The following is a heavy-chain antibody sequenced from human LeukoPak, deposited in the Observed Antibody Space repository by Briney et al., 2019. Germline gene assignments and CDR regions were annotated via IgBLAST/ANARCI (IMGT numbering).Heavy chain of an antibody. CDR2: ISSSGSTI. D-gene: IGHD3-22*01. Sequence: PGGSLRLSCAASGFTFSDYYMSWIRQAPGKGLEWVSYISSSGSTIYYADSVKGRFTISRDNAKNSLYLQMNSLRAEDAAVYYCASSRTPHITMIVGRVKQGVNWFDPWGQGTLVTVSS. J-gene: IGHJ5*02. V-gene: IGHV3-11*01. CDR1: GFTFSDYY. CDR3: ASSRTPHITMIVGRVKQGVNWFDP.